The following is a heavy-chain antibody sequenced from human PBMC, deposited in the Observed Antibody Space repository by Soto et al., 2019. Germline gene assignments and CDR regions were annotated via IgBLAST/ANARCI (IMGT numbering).Heavy chain of an antibody. CDR3: ARGDLGGFDL. J-gene: IGHJ3*01. V-gene: IGHV3-74*01. CDR2: IRNDGSRT. CDR1: GFTFNYYW. D-gene: IGHD2-21*02. Sequence: EVQLVESEGGLVQRGGSLRLSCAASGFTFNYYWMHWVRQAPGQGLVWVAHIRNDGSRTTYADSVKGRFTISRDNAKNTMYLQMNSLRAEDTAVYYCARGDLGGFDLWGQGTTVTVSS.